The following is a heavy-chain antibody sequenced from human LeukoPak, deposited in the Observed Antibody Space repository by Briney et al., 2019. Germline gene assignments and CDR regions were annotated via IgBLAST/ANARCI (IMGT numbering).Heavy chain of an antibody. V-gene: IGHV3-11*01. J-gene: IGHJ6*03. D-gene: IGHD4/OR15-4a*01. Sequence: GGSLRPSCAASGFTFSDYYMSWIRQAPGKGLEWVSYISSSGSTIYYADSVKGRFTISRDNAKNSLYLQMNSLRAEDTAVYYCARAGSYGGYYYYYMDVWGKGTTVTVSS. CDR2: ISSSGSTI. CDR3: ARAGSYGGYYYYYMDV. CDR1: GFTFSDYY.